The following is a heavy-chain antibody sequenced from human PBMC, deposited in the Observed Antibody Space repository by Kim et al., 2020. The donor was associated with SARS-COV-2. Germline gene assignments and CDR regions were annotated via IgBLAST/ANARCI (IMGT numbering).Heavy chain of an antibody. CDR3: TTPIAAAAHGIDY. D-gene: IGHD6-13*01. J-gene: IGHJ4*02. Sequence: YAAPVKGRFTISRDDSKNPLYLQMNSLKTEDTAVYYCTTPIAAAAHGIDYWGQGTLVTVSS. V-gene: IGHV3-15*01.